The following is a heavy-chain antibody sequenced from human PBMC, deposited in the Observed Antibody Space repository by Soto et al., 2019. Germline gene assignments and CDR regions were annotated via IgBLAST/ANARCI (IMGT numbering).Heavy chain of an antibody. CDR1: GGTFSSYA. Sequence: QVQLVQSGAEVKKPGSSVKVSCKASGGTFSSYAISWVGQAPGQGLEWMWGIIPIFGTANYAQKFKGGATIPPDESTSTDYMELSSLSSEDTAVYYSARGAGNSGRFDYYYCMDVWGHGTTVNVSS. J-gene: IGHJ6*02. D-gene: IGHD6-13*01. CDR3: ARGAGNSGRFDYYYCMDV. CDR2: IIPIFGTA. V-gene: IGHV1-69*19.